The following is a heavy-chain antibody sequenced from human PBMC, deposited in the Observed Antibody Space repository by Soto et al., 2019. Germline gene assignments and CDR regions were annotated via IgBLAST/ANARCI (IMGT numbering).Heavy chain of an antibody. CDR3: ARERRDYISGFDY. D-gene: IGHD4-4*01. Sequence: QVQLVESGGGVVQPGRSLRLSCAASGFTFSSYAMHWVRQAPGKGLEWIGYIYYSGSTYYNPSLKSRVTISVDTSKNQFSLKLSSVTAADTAVYYCARERRDYISGFDYWGQGTLVTVSS. CDR1: GFTFSSYAMH. V-gene: IGHV4-31*02. J-gene: IGHJ4*02. CDR2: IYYSGST.